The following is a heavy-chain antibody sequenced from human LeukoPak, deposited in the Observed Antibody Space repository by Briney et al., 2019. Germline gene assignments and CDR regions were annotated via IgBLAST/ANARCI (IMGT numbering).Heavy chain of an antibody. J-gene: IGHJ6*02. D-gene: IGHD3-9*01. CDR3: ASTPSFLTGYETPSYGMDV. Sequence: ASVKVSCKASGGTFSSYAISWVRQAPGQGLEWMGGIIPIFGTANYAQKFQGRVTITTDESTSTAYMELSSLRAEDTAVYYCASTPSFLTGYETPSYGMDVWGQGTTVTVSS. CDR1: GGTFSSYA. V-gene: IGHV1-69*05. CDR2: IIPIFGTA.